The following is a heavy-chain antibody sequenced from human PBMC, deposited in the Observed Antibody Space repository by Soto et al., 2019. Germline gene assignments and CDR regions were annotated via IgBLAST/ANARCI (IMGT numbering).Heavy chain of an antibody. Sequence: QVTLKESGPVLVKPTETLTLTCTGSGIPLSDDTMGGGWISQAPGKALEWLAHIFSKDKKMYIAASLKTRARIAQDTSKTQVVLTMTNLDPVDTATYYYGRIVSGAIGGYFAYWGQGILVTVSS. D-gene: IGHD2-15*01. CDR3: GRIVSGAIGGYFAY. CDR1: GIPLSDDTMG. V-gene: IGHV2-26*01. CDR2: IFSKDKK. J-gene: IGHJ4*02.